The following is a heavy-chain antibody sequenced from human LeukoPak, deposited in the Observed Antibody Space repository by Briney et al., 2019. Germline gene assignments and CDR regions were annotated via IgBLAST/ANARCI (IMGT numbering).Heavy chain of an antibody. CDR1: GFTFSGSA. CDR3: TRRVTTDDY. V-gene: IGHV3-73*01. D-gene: IGHD4-17*01. Sequence: PGGSLKLSCAASGFTFSGSAMHWVRQASGKGLEWVGRIRSKANSYATAYAASVKGRFTISRDDSKNTAYLQTNSLKTEDTAVYYCTRRVTTDDYWGQGTLVTVSS. J-gene: IGHJ4*02. CDR2: IRSKANSYAT.